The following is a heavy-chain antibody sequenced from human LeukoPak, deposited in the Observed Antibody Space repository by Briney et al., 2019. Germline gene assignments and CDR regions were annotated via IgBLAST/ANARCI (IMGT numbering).Heavy chain of an antibody. CDR2: IKQDGSEK. Sequence: PGGSLRLSCEASGFTYSSYWLNWVRQAPGKGLEWVANIKQDGSEKYYVDSVKGRFTISRDNARKSLYLQMNSLRDEDTAVYYCASEGGNYWGQGTLVTVSS. CDR1: GFTYSSYW. D-gene: IGHD3-16*01. CDR3: ASEGGNY. V-gene: IGHV3-7*04. J-gene: IGHJ4*02.